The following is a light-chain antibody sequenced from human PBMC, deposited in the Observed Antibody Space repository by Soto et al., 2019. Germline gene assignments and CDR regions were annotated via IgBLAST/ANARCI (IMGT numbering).Light chain of an antibody. CDR2: LGS. J-gene: IGKJ4*01. CDR1: QSLLHSNGYNY. Sequence: DIVMTQSPLSLPVTPGEPASISCRSSQSLLHSNGYNYLDWYLQKPGQSPQLLIYLGSNRSSGVPDRFSGSGSGTDFTLTISGLQAEDEAVYYCQQYYNTPLTFGGGTKVDI. V-gene: IGKV2-28*01. CDR3: QQYYNTPLT.